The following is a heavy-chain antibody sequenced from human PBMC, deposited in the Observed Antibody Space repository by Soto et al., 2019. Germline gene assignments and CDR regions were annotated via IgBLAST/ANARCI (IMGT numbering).Heavy chain of an antibody. J-gene: IGHJ4*02. CDR1: GYTFTGYY. Sequence: ASVKVSCKASGYTFTGYYMHWVRQAPGQGLEWMGWINPNSGGTNYAQKFQGWVTMTRDTSFSTAYMELSRLRSDDTALYYCARDTMVRGVPGYFDYWGQGTLVTVSS. D-gene: IGHD3-10*01. V-gene: IGHV1-2*04. CDR2: INPNSGGT. CDR3: ARDTMVRGVPGYFDY.